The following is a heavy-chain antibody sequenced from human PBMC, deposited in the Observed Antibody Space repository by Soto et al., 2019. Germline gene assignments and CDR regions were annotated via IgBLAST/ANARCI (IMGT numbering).Heavy chain of an antibody. CDR1: GFTFSSYA. V-gene: IGHV3-64*02. D-gene: IGHD3-9*01. Sequence: GGSLRLSCAASGFTFSSYAMHWVRQAPGKGLEYVSAISSNGGSTYYADSVKGRFTISRDNSKNTLYLQMGSLRAEDMAVYYCARGLRYFDWLCPMDVWGQGTPVTVSS. J-gene: IGHJ6*02. CDR2: ISSNGGST. CDR3: ARGLRYFDWLCPMDV.